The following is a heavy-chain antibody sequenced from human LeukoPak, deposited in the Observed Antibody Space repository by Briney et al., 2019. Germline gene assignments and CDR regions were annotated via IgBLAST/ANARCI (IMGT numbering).Heavy chain of an antibody. D-gene: IGHD6-19*01. CDR1: GFTFSSYA. CDR3: ARLQWLQTGRDFLDY. Sequence: GGSPRLSCAASGFTFSSYAMSWVRQAPGKGLEWVSSISNSGGRTFYTDSVKGRFTISRDNSKITLYLQMNSLRAEDTAVYYCARLQWLQTGRDFLDYWGQGTLVTVSS. V-gene: IGHV3-23*01. CDR2: ISNSGGRT. J-gene: IGHJ4*02.